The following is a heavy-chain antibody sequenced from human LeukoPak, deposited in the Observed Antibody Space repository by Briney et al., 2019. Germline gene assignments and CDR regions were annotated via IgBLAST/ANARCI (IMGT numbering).Heavy chain of an antibody. CDR1: GFTFSSYS. Sequence: PGGSLRLSCAASGFTFSSYSMNWVRQAPGKGLEWVSSISSSSSCIYYADSVKGRFTISRDNAENSLYLQMNSLRAEDTAVYYCARDGNDAFDIWGQGTMVTVSS. V-gene: IGHV3-21*01. CDR2: ISSSSSCI. CDR3: ARDGNDAFDI. J-gene: IGHJ3*02.